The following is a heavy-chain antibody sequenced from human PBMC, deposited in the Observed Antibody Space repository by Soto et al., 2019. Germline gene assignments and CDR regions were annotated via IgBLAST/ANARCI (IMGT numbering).Heavy chain of an antibody. J-gene: IGHJ6*02. CDR2: TYYRSKWYN. V-gene: IGHV6-1*01. D-gene: IGHD6-19*01. CDR3: ARERGAGAGYFYYGMDV. CDR1: GEGVFRTTAA. Sequence: LICAVSGEGVFRTTAASNSIRQTATRGLEWLGRTYYRSKWYNDYAVSVKSRITIKPDTSKNQFSLQLNSVTPEDTAVYYCARERGAGAGYFYYGMDVWGQGTTLTVSS.